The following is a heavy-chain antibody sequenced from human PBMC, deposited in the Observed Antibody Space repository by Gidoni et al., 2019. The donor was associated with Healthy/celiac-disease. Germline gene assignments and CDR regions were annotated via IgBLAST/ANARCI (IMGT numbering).Heavy chain of an antibody. J-gene: IGHJ4*02. Sequence: QVQLVESGGGVVKPGRSLRLSCAASGFTLRSYGMHWVRQAPGKGLGLVAVRWYDGSNKYYADAVKGRFTISRDNSKNTLYLQMNSLRAEDTAVYYGARDRRRRDFRGDYVDYWGQGTLVTVSS. CDR3: ARDRRRRDFRGDYVDY. V-gene: IGHV3-33*08. CDR2: RWYDGSNK. CDR1: GFTLRSYG. D-gene: IGHD3-3*01.